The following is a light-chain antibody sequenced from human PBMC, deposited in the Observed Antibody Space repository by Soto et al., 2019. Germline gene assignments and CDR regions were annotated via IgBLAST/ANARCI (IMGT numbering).Light chain of an antibody. CDR3: SSYTSSSTLYV. V-gene: IGLV2-14*01. Sequence: QSALTQPASVSGSPGQSITISCTGTSSDVGAYNYVSWYQQDPGKAPKLMIYEVSHRPSGVSNRFSGSKSGNTASLTISGLQAEDEADYYCSSYTSSSTLYVFGTGTQLTVL. CDR1: SSDVGAYNY. CDR2: EVS. J-gene: IGLJ1*01.